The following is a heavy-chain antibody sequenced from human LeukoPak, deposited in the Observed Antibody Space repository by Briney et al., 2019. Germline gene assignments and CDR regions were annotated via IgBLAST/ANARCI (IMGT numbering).Heavy chain of an antibody. D-gene: IGHD2-21*02. CDR1: GSTFSSYA. Sequence: GGSLRLSCAASGSTFSSYAMSWVRQAPGKGLEWVSAISGSGGSTYYADSVKGRFTISRDNSKNTLYLQMNSLRAEDTAVYYCAKDRVVTATNQYFQHWGQGTLVTVSS. CDR2: ISGSGGST. CDR3: AKDRVVTATNQYFQH. J-gene: IGHJ1*01. V-gene: IGHV3-23*01.